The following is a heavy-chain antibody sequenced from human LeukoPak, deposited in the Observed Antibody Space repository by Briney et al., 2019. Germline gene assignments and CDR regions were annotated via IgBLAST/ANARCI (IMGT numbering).Heavy chain of an antibody. CDR2: ITGSGGST. CDR1: GLSFSTYA. CDR3: VKKLVAGIPPFS. V-gene: IGHV3-23*01. Sequence: PGGSLRLSCAASGLSFSTYAMSWVRQGPGKGLEWVSGITGSGGSTYYADSVKGRFTISRDNSKNTLYLQMNSLRAEDTAIYYCVKKLVAGIPPFSWGQGTLVTVSS. D-gene: IGHD6-19*01. J-gene: IGHJ5*02.